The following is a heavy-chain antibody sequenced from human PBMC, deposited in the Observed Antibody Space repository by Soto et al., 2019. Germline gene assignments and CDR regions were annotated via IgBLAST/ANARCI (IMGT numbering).Heavy chain of an antibody. CDR1: GFTFSSYW. J-gene: IGHJ4*02. V-gene: IGHV3-74*01. D-gene: IGHD6-13*01. CDR3: ARGEAGPGTRY. Sequence: GGSLRLSCAASGFTFSSYWMHWVRQAPGKGLVWVSRINSDGSSTTYADSVKGRFTISRDNAQNTLYLQMNSLRAKDTAVYYCARGEAGPGTRYWGQGTLVTVSS. CDR2: INSDGSST.